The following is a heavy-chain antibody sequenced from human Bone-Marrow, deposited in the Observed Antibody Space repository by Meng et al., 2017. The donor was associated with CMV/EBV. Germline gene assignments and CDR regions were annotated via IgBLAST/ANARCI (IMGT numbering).Heavy chain of an antibody. Sequence: LRLSCADSGFTFSSFFMNWFRQAPGKGLVWVSRIVSDGSVTNYADSVKGRFTISRDNVKNTLYLQMNSLRVEDTAIYYCAKDRQQLAWGQGTLVTVSS. CDR1: GFTFSSFF. CDR2: IVSDGSVT. CDR3: AKDRQQLA. D-gene: IGHD6-13*01. V-gene: IGHV3-74*01. J-gene: IGHJ5*02.